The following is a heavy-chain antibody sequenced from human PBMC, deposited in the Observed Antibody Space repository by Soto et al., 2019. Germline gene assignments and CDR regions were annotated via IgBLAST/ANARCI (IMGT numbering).Heavy chain of an antibody. V-gene: IGHV1-18*01. CDR2: ISAHNGNT. J-gene: IGHJ4*02. Sequence: QVHLVQSGAEVKKPGASVKVSCKGSGYAFTTYGITWVRQAPGQGLEWMGWISAHNGNTNYAQKLQGRVTVTRDTSPSTAYMELRGLRSDDTAVDYCARGRYGDYWGQGALVTVSS. CDR3: ARGRYGDY. D-gene: IGHD1-1*01. CDR1: GYAFTTYG.